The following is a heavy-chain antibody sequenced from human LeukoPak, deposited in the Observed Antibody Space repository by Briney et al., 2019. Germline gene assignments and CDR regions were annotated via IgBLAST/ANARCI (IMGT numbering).Heavy chain of an antibody. CDR1: GFTVSSNY. J-gene: IGHJ3*02. Sequence: GGSLRLSCAASGFTVSSNYMSLVRQAPGKGLEWVSVIYSGGSTYYADSVEGRFTISRDNSKNTLYLQMNSLRAEDTAVYYSAGDYTVTNDAFDIWGQGTMVTVSS. V-gene: IGHV3-66*02. CDR2: IYSGGST. CDR3: AGDYTVTNDAFDI. D-gene: IGHD4-17*01.